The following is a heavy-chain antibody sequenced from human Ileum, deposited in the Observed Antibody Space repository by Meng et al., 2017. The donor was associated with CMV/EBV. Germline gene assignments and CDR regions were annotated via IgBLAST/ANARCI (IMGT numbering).Heavy chain of an antibody. J-gene: IGHJ3*02. D-gene: IGHD2-8*01. Sequence: GGSLRLSCAASGFTFSSYAMHWVRQAPGKGLEWVAVISYDGSNKYYADSVKGRFTISRDNSKNTLYLQMNSLRAEDTAVYYCARVLMVYAIMSAFDIWGQGTMVTVSS. V-gene: IGHV3-30-3*01. CDR2: ISYDGSNK. CDR3: ARVLMVYAIMSAFDI. CDR1: GFTFSSYA.